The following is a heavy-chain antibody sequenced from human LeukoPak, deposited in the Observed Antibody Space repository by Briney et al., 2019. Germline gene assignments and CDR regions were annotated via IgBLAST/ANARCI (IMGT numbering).Heavy chain of an antibody. CDR3: AKDQTPYGSGSYSPIDY. J-gene: IGHJ4*02. CDR2: ISGSGGST. CDR1: GFTFSSYA. Sequence: PGGSLRLSCAASGFTFSSYAMNWVRQAPGKGLEWVSGISGSGGSTYYADSVKGRFTISRDNSKNTLYLKVNSLRAEDTALYYCAKDQTPYGSGSYSPIDYWGQGTLVTVSS. D-gene: IGHD3-10*01. V-gene: IGHV3-23*01.